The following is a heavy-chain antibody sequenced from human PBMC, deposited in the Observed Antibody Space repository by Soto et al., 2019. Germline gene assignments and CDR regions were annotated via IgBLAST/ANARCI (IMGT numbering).Heavy chain of an antibody. Sequence: QVQLVQSGAEVKKPGASVKVSCKASGYTFTSYGISWVRQAPGQGLEWMGRISAYNGNTNYAQKLQGRVTMTTDTXXXXXXXXXXXXXXXXXXXXXXXXXXXXXXXSFDPWGQGTLVTVSS. CDR3: XXXXXXXXXSFDP. V-gene: IGHV1-18*01. J-gene: IGHJ5*02. CDR2: ISAYNGNT. CDR1: GYTFTSYG.